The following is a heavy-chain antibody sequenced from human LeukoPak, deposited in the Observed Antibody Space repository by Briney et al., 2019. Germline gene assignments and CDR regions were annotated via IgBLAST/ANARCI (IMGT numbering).Heavy chain of an antibody. J-gene: IGHJ4*02. V-gene: IGHV1-18*01. Sequence: GASVKGSCKASGYTLTNYNITWVRQAPGQGLEWMGWINTYKGDTLYAQKFQGRVTMTADTSTNTAYMGLRGLRFNDTAVYYCAREFGHCYGDNCLYFFDTWGQGFRVTVSS. D-gene: IGHD4-23*01. CDR1: GYTLTNYN. CDR3: AREFGHCYGDNCLYFFDT. CDR2: INTYKGDT.